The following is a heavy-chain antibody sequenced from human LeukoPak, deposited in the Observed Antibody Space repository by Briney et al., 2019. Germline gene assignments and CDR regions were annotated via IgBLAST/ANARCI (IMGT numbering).Heavy chain of an antibody. J-gene: IGHJ4*02. D-gene: IGHD3-10*01. Sequence: GGSLSLSCAASGFTFSSYWMHWVREAPGKGLVGVSRINSDGSSTFYADSVKGRFTTSRDNAENTVYLQMNSLRADDTAVYYCARIPGGSGSQYDYWGQGTLVIVSS. CDR2: INSDGSST. CDR1: GFTFSSYW. CDR3: ARIPGGSGSQYDY. V-gene: IGHV3-74*01.